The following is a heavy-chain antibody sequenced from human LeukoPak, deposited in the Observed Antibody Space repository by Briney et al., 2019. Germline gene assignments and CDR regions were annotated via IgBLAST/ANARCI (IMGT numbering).Heavy chain of an antibody. J-gene: IGHJ4*02. CDR2: IYTSGST. Sequence: SETLSLTCTVSGVSISSYYWSWIRQPAGKGLEWIGRIYTSGSTNYNPSLKSRVTMSVDTSKNQFSLRLSSVTAADTAVYYCASSYGLGSYSLYVYWGQGTLVTVSS. CDR3: ASSYGLGSYSLYVY. V-gene: IGHV4-4*07. D-gene: IGHD3-10*01. CDR1: GVSISSYY.